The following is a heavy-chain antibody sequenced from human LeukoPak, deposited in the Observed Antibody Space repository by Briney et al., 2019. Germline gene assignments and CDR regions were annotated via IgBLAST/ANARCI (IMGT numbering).Heavy chain of an antibody. CDR2: IIPIVDTA. Sequence: GASVKVSCKASGGTFSSYAFSWVRQAPGQGLEWMGGIIPIVDTANYAQKFQGRVTITADESTSTAYMELGSLRSEDTAVYYCASVLRFLEGLLDYWGQGTLVTVSS. V-gene: IGHV1-69*13. CDR1: GGTFSSYA. CDR3: ASVLRFLEGLLDY. J-gene: IGHJ4*02. D-gene: IGHD3-3*01.